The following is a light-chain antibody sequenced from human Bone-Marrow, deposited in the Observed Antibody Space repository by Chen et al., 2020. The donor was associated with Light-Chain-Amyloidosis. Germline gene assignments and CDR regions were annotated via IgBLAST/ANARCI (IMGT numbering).Light chain of an antibody. CDR3: QVWDRSSDRPV. J-gene: IGLJ3*02. CDR1: NIGSTS. V-gene: IGLV3-21*02. CDR2: DDS. Sequence: SYVLTQPSSVSVAPGQPATIACGGNNIGSTSVHWYQQTPGQAPLLVGYDDSDRPSGIPERLSGSNAGNTATLTSSRVEAGDEADYYCQVWDRSSDRPVFGGGTKLTVL.